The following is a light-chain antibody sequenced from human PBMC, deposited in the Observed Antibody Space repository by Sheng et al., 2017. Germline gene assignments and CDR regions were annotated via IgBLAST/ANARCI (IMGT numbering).Light chain of an antibody. CDR2: GAS. CDR3: QQYNNWPLLYT. J-gene: IGKJ2*01. Sequence: EIVMTQSPATLSVSPGERATLSCRASQSVSSNLAWYQQKPGQAPXLLIYGASTRATGIPARFXGSGSGTEFTLTISSLQSEDFAVYYCQQYNNWPLLYTFGQGTKLEIK. CDR1: QSVSSN. V-gene: IGKV3-15*01.